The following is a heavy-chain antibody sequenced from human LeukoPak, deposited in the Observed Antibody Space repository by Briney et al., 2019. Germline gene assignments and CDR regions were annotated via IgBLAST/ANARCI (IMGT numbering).Heavy chain of an antibody. J-gene: IGHJ4*02. V-gene: IGHV3-30*02. Sequence: GGSLRLSCAASGFTFSSYGMSWVRQAPGKGLAWVAFIRYDGSNKYYADSVKGRFTISRDNSKNTLYLQMNSLRAEDTAVYYCAKELFGRVEYSSVGSWGQGTLVTVSS. D-gene: IGHD6-19*01. CDR1: GFTFSSYG. CDR2: IRYDGSNK. CDR3: AKELFGRVEYSSVGS.